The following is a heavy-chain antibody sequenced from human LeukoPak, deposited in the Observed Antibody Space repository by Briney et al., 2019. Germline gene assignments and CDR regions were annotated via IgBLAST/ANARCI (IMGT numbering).Heavy chain of an antibody. J-gene: IGHJ4*02. CDR2: IYPPDSDT. CDR1: GYLFRKNW. V-gene: IGHV5-51*01. Sequence: GESLKISCKASGYLFRKNWIGWVRQMPGKGLEWMGIIYPPDSDTRYSPSFQGQVTISADKSISTAYLQWSSLKASDTAMYYCARRTRDSSSWGVFDYWGQGTLVTVSS. CDR3: ARRTRDSSSWGVFDY. D-gene: IGHD6-13*01.